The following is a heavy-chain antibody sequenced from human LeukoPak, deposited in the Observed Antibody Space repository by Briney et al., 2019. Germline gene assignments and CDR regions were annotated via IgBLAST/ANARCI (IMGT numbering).Heavy chain of an antibody. CDR1: GYTFTGYY. Sequence: ASVKVSCKASGYTFTGYYMHWVRQAPGQGLEWMGWINPNSGGTNYAQKFQGWVTMTRDTSISTAYMELSRLRSDDTAVYYCARGQGEKAAGIIYYYGMDVWGQGTTVTVSS. V-gene: IGHV1-2*04. D-gene: IGHD6-13*01. CDR2: INPNSGGT. J-gene: IGHJ6*02. CDR3: ARGQGEKAAGIIYYYGMDV.